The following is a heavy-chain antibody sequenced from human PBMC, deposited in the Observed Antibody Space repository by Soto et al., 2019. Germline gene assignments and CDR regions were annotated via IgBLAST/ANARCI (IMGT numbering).Heavy chain of an antibody. CDR2: ISGSGRTI. J-gene: IGHJ6*03. CDR3: ARDLSYGFGELYMDV. Sequence: GGSLRLSCAVSGFTFSDYYMSWIRQAPGKGLEWISYISGSGRTIYYADSVKGRFTISRDNAKKSLYLQMNSLRAEDTAVYYCARDLSYGFGELYMDVWGKGTSVTVSS. V-gene: IGHV3-11*01. CDR1: GFTFSDYY. D-gene: IGHD3-10*01.